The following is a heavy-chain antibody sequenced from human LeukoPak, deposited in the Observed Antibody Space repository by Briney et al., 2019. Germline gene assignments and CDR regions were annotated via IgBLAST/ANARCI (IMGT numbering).Heavy chain of an antibody. CDR1: GYTFTSYG. J-gene: IGHJ6*03. V-gene: IGHV1-18*01. Sequence: ASVKVSCKASGYTFTSYGISWVRQAPGQGLEWMGWISAYNGNTNYAQKLQGRVTMTTDTSTSTAYMELRSLRSDDTAVYYCARVDDYDYYYYMDVWGKGTTVTISS. CDR2: ISAYNGNT. CDR3: ARVDDYDYYYYMDV. D-gene: IGHD1-1*01.